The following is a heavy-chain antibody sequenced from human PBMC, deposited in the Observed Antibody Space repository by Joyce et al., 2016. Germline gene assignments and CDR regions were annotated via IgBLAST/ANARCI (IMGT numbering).Heavy chain of an antibody. Sequence: QVQLVQSGAEVKKPGSSVQVSCKASGDTFNNYAITWVRQAPGQGLEWMGGTIPIFNTPNYAQKFRGRVTITVDESASTVYMELSSLRSEDTAVYYCARDAADYGILTGYFWGQGTRVTVSS. J-gene: IGHJ4*02. CDR1: GDTFNNYA. V-gene: IGHV1-69*12. CDR2: TIPIFNTP. D-gene: IGHD3-9*01. CDR3: ARDAADYGILTGYF.